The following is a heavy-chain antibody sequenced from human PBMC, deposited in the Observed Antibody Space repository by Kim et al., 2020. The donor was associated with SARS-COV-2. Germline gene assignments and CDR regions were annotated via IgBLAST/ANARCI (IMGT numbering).Heavy chain of an antibody. J-gene: IGHJ4*02. Sequence: SNPSLKSRVTISVDTSKNQFSLKLSSVTAADTAVYYCARPYYYGSGSWGYWGQGTLVTVSS. D-gene: IGHD3-10*01. V-gene: IGHV4-39*01. CDR3: ARPYYYGSGSWGY.